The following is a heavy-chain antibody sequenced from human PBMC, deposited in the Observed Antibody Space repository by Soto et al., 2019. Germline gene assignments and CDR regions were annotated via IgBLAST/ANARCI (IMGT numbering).Heavy chain of an antibody. V-gene: IGHV1-2*04. Sequence: QVQLVQSGAEVKKPGASVKVSCKASGYTFTGYYMHWVRQAPGQGLEWMGWINPNSGGTNYAQKLHGWVTMTRDTSISTAYMELSRLRSDDTAVYYCARVRDYYYGMDVWGQGTTVTVSS. CDR3: ARVRDYYYGMDV. CDR2: INPNSGGT. CDR1: GYTFTGYY. J-gene: IGHJ6*02.